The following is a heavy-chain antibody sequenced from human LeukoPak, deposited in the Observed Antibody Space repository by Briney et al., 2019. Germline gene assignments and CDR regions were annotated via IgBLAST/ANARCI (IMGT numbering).Heavy chain of an antibody. CDR1: GFTFGDFA. D-gene: IGHD3-22*01. CDR3: AKDRPPAYYYDSSGYPS. CDR2: IRNRPYGGTT. V-gene: IGHV3-49*04. J-gene: IGHJ4*02. Sequence: GGSLRLSCTTSGFTFGDFAMSWVRQAPGKGLEWVAFIRNRPYGGTTEHAASVKGRFTISRDGSRDIAYLQMNSLRAEDTAVYYCAKDRPPAYYYDSSGYPSWGQGTLVTVSS.